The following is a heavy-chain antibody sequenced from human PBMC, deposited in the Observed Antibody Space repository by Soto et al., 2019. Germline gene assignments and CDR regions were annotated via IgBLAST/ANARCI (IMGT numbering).Heavy chain of an antibody. Sequence: PSETLSLTCTVSGGSISSGGYYWSWIRQHPGKGLEWIGYIYYSGSTYYNPSLKSRVTISVDTSKNQFSLKLSSVTAADTAVYYCAGAWGGRGYCSSTSCYRSLYAFDTWGQGKMVTVSS. CDR2: IYYSGST. D-gene: IGHD2-2*01. V-gene: IGHV4-31*03. CDR3: AGAWGGRGYCSSTSCYRSLYAFDT. CDR1: GGSISSGGYY. J-gene: IGHJ3*02.